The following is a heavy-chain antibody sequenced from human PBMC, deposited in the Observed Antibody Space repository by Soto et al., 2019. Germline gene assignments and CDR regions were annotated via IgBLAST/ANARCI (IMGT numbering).Heavy chain of an antibody. V-gene: IGHV4-34*06. Sequence: SETLSLTCAVYGGSFSGYYWSWIRQPPGKGLEWIGEINHSGSTNYNPSLKSRVTISVDTSKNQFSLNLASVSAADTAVYYCVYRTVGSNAFFDTCGQRALDTVSA. CDR2: INHSGST. D-gene: IGHD2-8*01. CDR1: GGSFSGYY. J-gene: IGHJ4*02. CDR3: VYRTVGSNAFFDT.